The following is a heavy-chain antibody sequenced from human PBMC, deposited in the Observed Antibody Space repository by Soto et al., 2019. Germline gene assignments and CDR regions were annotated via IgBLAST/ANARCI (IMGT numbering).Heavy chain of an antibody. Sequence: QVQLVQSGAEVKKPGSSVKVSCKASGGTFSSYAVSWVRQAPGQGLEWMGGIIPIFGTANYPQKFQGRVTITADESTSTAYMELSSLRSEDTAVYYCASMVVVAATPTYYYYSGMDVWGQGTTVTVSS. D-gene: IGHD2-15*01. CDR1: GGTFSSYA. V-gene: IGHV1-69*01. J-gene: IGHJ6*02. CDR2: IIPIFGTA. CDR3: ASMVVVAATPTYYYYSGMDV.